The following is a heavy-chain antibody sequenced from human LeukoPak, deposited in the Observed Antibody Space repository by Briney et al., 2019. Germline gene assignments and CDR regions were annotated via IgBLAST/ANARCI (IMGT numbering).Heavy chain of an antibody. CDR1: GGSISSYY. Sequence: SETLSLTCTVSGGSISSYYWSWIRQPAGKGLEWIGRIYTSGSTNYNPSLKSRVTMSVDTSKNQFSLKLSSVTAADTAVYYCARAEGLFRNYYYYYGMDVWGQGTTVTVSS. CDR3: ARAEGLFRNYYYYYGMDV. V-gene: IGHV4-4*07. CDR2: IYTSGST. D-gene: IGHD1-14*01. J-gene: IGHJ6*02.